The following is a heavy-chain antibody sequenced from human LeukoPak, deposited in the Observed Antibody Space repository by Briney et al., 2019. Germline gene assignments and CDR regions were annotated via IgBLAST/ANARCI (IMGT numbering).Heavy chain of an antibody. D-gene: IGHD1-26*01. V-gene: IGHV3-33*01. CDR1: GFTFSSYG. CDR2: IWYDGSNK. Sequence: PGGSLRLSCAASGFTFSSYGMHWVRQAPGKGLEGVAVIWYDGSNKYYADSVKGRFTISRDNSKNTLYLQMNSLRAEDTAVYYCARDPSGSGSYHHFDYWGQGTLVTVSS. CDR3: ARDPSGSGSYHHFDY. J-gene: IGHJ4*02.